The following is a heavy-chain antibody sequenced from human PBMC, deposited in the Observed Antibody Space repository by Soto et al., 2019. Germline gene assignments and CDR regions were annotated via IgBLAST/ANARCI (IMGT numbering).Heavy chain of an antibody. Sequence: SETLSLTCTVSGGSISSGDYYWSWIRQPPGKGLEWIGYIYYSGSTYYNPSLKSRVTISVDTSKNQFSLKLSSVTAADTAVYYFARGRPEYGDSFDYWGQGTLVTVYS. J-gene: IGHJ4*02. V-gene: IGHV4-30-4*01. CDR3: ARGRPEYGDSFDY. CDR1: GGSISSGDYY. D-gene: IGHD4-17*01. CDR2: IYYSGST.